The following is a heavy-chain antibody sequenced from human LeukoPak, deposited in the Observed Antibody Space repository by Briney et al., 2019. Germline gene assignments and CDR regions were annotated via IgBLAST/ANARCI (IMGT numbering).Heavy chain of an antibody. V-gene: IGHV3-30*18. Sequence: VRSLRLSSGTSELTCSSYGMRVVLGAPGKGMERVAVISYDGSNKYYADSVKGRFTISRDNSKNTLYLQMNSLRAEDTAVYYCAKDYGSSGWDPLDYWGQGTLVTVSS. D-gene: IGHD6-19*01. CDR1: ELTCSSYG. CDR3: AKDYGSSGWDPLDY. J-gene: IGHJ4*02. CDR2: ISYDGSNK.